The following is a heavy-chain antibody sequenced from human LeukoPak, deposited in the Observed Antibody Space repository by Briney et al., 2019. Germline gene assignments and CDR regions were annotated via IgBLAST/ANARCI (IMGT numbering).Heavy chain of an antibody. CDR3: ARGRLRWFGESNYGMDV. D-gene: IGHD3-10*01. V-gene: IGHV4-30-2*01. Sequence: PSETLSLTCAVSGGSISSGGYSWSWIRQPPGKGLEWIGYIYHSGSTYYNPSLKSRVTISVDRSKNQFSLKLSSVTAADTAVYYCARGRLRWFGESNYGMDVWGQGTTVTVSS. CDR1: GGSISSGGYS. J-gene: IGHJ6*02. CDR2: IYHSGST.